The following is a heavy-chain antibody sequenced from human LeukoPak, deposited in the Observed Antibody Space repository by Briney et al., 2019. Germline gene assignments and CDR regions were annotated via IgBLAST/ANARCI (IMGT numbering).Heavy chain of an antibody. CDR2: MNPNSGNT. J-gene: IGHJ6*03. CDR1: GYTFTSYD. CDR3: ARVEGSFWSGRAIYYYYYMDV. V-gene: IGHV1-8*01. Sequence: GASVKVSCKASGYTFTSYDINWVRQATGQGLEWMGWMNPNSGNTGYAQKFQGRVTMTRNTSISTAYMELSSLRSDDTAVYYCARVEGSFWSGRAIYYYYYMDVWGKGTTVTVSS. D-gene: IGHD3-3*01.